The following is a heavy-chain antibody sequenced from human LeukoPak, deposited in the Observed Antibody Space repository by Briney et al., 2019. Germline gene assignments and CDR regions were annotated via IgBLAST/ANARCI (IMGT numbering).Heavy chain of an antibody. CDR2: IYSRGTT. CDR3: ARGIAVADFDY. Sequence: PSETLSLTCSVSGDSFSSASNYWSWMRQPVGKGLEWIGFIYSRGTTFYSPSLKSRVTIAIDRSRNQFSLKLSSVTAADTAVYYCARGIAVADFDYWGQGTLVTVSS. D-gene: IGHD6-19*01. V-gene: IGHV4-61*10. J-gene: IGHJ4*02. CDR1: GDSFSSASNY.